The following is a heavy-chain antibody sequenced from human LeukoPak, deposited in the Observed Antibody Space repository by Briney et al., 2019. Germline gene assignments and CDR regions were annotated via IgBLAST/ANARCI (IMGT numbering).Heavy chain of an antibody. CDR2: IIPIFGTA. Sequence: VASVKVSCKASGGTFSSYAISWVRQAPGQGLEWMGGIIPIFGTANYAQKFQGRVTITADESTSTAYMELSSLRSEDTAVYYCAREHDSSGYYFDYWGQGTLVTVSS. D-gene: IGHD3-22*01. CDR1: GGTFSSYA. J-gene: IGHJ4*02. CDR3: AREHDSSGYYFDY. V-gene: IGHV1-69*13.